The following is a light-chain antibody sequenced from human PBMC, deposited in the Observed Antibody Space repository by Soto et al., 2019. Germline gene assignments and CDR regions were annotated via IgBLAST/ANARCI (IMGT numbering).Light chain of an antibody. CDR3: CSYAGSYTFARNV. CDR1: SSDFGCYNY. Sequence: QSVLTQPPSSSGSPLQSVTISCTVTSSDFGCYNYVSWYQQHPGKAPKLMIYEVSKRPSGVPDRFSGSKSGNTASLTISGLQAEDEADYYCCSYAGSYTFARNVFGTGTKVTVL. J-gene: IGLJ1*01. V-gene: IGLV2-8*01. CDR2: EVS.